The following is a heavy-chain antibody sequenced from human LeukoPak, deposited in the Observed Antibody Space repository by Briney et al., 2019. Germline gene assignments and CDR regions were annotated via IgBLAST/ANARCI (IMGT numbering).Heavy chain of an antibody. V-gene: IGHV1-2*02. D-gene: IGHD2-15*01. Sequence: ASVKVSCKASGYTFTGYYMHWVRQAPGQGIEWMGWINPNSGGANYAQKFQGRVTMTRDTSISTAYMELSRLTSDDTAVYYCARVETYCSGGDCYSRWVDYWGQGTLVTVSS. CDR1: GYTFTGYY. J-gene: IGHJ4*02. CDR2: INPNSGGA. CDR3: ARVETYCSGGDCYSRWVDY.